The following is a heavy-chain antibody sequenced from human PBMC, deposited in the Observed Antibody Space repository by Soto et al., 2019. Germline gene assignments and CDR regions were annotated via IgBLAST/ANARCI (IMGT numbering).Heavy chain of an antibody. CDR2: ISGSGSST. D-gene: IGHD6-19*01. CDR3: AKGGGYSSGWYLDY. Sequence: PGGSLRLSCAASGFTFSSYAMSWVRQAPGKGLEWVSAISGSGSSTYYADSVKGRFTISRDNSKNTLYLQMNSLRAEDTAIYYCAKGGGYSSGWYLDYWGQGTLVTV. J-gene: IGHJ4*02. V-gene: IGHV3-23*01. CDR1: GFTFSSYA.